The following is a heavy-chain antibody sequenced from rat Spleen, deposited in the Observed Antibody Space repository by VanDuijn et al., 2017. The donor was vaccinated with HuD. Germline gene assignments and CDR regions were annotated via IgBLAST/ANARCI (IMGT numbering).Heavy chain of an antibody. V-gene: IGHV5-22*01. CDR2: ISHEGSST. CDR3: ARLEVPFDY. J-gene: IGHJ2*01. CDR1: GFTFSNYG. Sequence: EVQLVESGGGLVQPGRSLKLSCAASGFTFSNYGMAWVRQAPTKGLEWVASISHEGSSTYYGDSVKGRFTISRDNAKSTLYLQMNSLRSEDTATYYCARLEVPFDYWGQGVMVTVSS.